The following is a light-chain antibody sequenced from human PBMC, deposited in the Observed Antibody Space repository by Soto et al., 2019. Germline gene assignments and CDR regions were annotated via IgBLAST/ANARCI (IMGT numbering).Light chain of an antibody. V-gene: IGKV1-5*03. CDR1: QSISSW. CDR2: KAS. CDR3: QHYNSYSIT. J-gene: IGKJ5*01. Sequence: DIQMTQSPSTLSASVGDRVTITCRASQSISSWLAWYQQKPGKAPKLLIYKASSVESGVPSRFSGSGSGTEFTLTISSLQPDDFATYYCQHYNSYSITFGQGTRLEIK.